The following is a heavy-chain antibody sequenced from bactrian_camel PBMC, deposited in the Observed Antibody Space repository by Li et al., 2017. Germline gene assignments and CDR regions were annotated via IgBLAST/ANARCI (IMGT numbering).Heavy chain of an antibody. V-gene: IGHV3S55*01. CDR3: AADRPIWNDCNSGSVLSAAYPY. CDR2: INVDGTT. D-gene: IGHD3*01. CDR1: GYTGASC. J-gene: IGHJ4*01. Sequence: QVQLVESGGGSAQAGGSLRLSCAASGYTGASCMAWFRESPGKKREGVAAINVDGTTSYADSVQGRFTISKDNAKNTLYLQMNSLVPEDTAMYYCAADRPIWNDCNSGSVLSAAYPYWAQGTQVTVSS.